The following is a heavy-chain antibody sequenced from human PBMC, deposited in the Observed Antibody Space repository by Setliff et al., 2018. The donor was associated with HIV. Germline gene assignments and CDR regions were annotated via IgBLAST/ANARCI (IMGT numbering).Heavy chain of an antibody. CDR3: ILLGMHGAFDI. CDR1: GFTFTTAW. CDR2: IKSTTDDETI. D-gene: IGHD7-27*01. J-gene: IGHJ3*02. Sequence: GGSLRLSCAASGFTFTTAWMSWVRQIPGKGLEWVGRIKSTTDDETIDYAAPLKGRFTISRDDSKNTLYLQMDSLSTEDTAVYYCILLGMHGAFDIWGQGTMVTVSS. V-gene: IGHV3-15*01.